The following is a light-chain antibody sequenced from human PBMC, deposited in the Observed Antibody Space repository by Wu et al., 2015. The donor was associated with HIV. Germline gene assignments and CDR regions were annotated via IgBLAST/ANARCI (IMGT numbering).Light chain of an antibody. CDR1: QSIKNY. J-gene: IGKJ5*01. CDR2: KAS. Sequence: DIQMTQSPSSLSASIGDRVTITCRASQSIKNYLNWYQQKPGKAPKLLIYKASSLQSGVPSGFIGSRSETDFTLTISSLQPEDFATYYCQQTYTTTITFGQGTRLEIK. CDR3: QQTYTTTIT. V-gene: IGKV1-39*01.